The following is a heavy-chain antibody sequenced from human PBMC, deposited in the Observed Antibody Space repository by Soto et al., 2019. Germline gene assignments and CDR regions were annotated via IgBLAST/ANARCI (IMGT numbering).Heavy chain of an antibody. Sequence: PSXTLSRTRTVSGGSISSGDYYWGWIRQPPGKGLEWIGYIYDSGSTYYNPSLKSRVTIAVDTSKNQFSLRLSSVTAADTAVYYCARNGDSTGTLYYGMDVWGQGTKVTVYS. J-gene: IGHJ6*02. D-gene: IGHD4-17*01. V-gene: IGHV4-30-4*01. CDR2: IYDSGST. CDR1: GGSISSGDYY. CDR3: ARNGDSTGTLYYGMDV.